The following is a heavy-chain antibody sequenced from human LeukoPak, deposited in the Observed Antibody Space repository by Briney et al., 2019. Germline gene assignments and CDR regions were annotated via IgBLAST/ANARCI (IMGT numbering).Heavy chain of an antibody. Sequence: KHGESLKISCKGSGYTFTSYWIGGVRQMPGKGLEWMGIIYPDDSDTKYSPSFQGQVTFSADKSISTAYLQWSSLKASDTAIYYSASHHRAGCISTSCLSEYYYYGMDVWGQGTTVTVSS. J-gene: IGHJ6*02. V-gene: IGHV5-51*01. CDR1: GYTFTSYW. D-gene: IGHD2-2*01. CDR3: ASHHRAGCISTSCLSEYYYYGMDV. CDR2: IYPDDSDT.